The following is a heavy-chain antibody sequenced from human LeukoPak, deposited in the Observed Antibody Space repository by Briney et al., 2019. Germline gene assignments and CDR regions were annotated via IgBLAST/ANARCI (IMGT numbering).Heavy chain of an antibody. CDR3: ARASDRAKFKDYYMDV. Sequence: ASVKVSCKASGYTFTGYYMHWVRQAPGQGLEWMGWINPNSGGTNYAQKFQGWVTMTRDTSISTAYMELSRLRSDDTAVYYCARASDRAKFKDYYMDVWGKGTTVTVSS. J-gene: IGHJ6*03. V-gene: IGHV1-2*04. D-gene: IGHD2-2*01. CDR2: INPNSGGT. CDR1: GYTFTGYY.